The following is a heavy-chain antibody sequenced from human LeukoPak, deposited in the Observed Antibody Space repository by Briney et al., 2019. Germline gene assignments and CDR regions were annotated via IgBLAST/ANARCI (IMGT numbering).Heavy chain of an antibody. Sequence: TGGSLRLSCAASGFTFSSYTINWVRQAPGKGLEWVSYISSSTRTTYYADSVKGRFTISRDNAKNSLYLQMNSLRDEDTAVHYCARGFYDLLTGYYAYFDYWGQGTLVTVPS. D-gene: IGHD3-9*01. CDR1: GFTFSSYT. CDR2: ISSSTRTT. J-gene: IGHJ4*02. CDR3: ARGFYDLLTGYYAYFDY. V-gene: IGHV3-48*02.